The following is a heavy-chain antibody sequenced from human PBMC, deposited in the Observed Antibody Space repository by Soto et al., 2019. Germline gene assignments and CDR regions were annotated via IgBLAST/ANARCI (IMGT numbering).Heavy chain of an antibody. J-gene: IGHJ3*02. CDR3: AKVRGGGDYCSGGSCYSFAFDI. CDR1: GFTFSSYA. Sequence: PGGSLRLSCAASGFTFSSYAMSWVRQAPGKGLEWVSAISGSGGSTYYADSVKGRFTISRDNSKNTLYLQMNSLRAEDTAVYYCAKVRGGGDYCSGGSCYSFAFDIWGQGTMVTVSS. V-gene: IGHV3-23*01. D-gene: IGHD2-15*01. CDR2: ISGSGGST.